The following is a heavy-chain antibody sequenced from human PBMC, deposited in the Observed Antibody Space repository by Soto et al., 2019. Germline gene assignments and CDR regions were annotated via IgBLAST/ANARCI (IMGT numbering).Heavy chain of an antibody. V-gene: IGHV3-33*01. D-gene: IGHD5-18*01. CDR3: AREGVGYSYGY. Sequence: QVQLVESGGGVVQPGRSLRLSCAASGFTFSSYGMHWVRQAPGKGLEWVAVIWYDGSNKYYADSVKGRFTISRDNSKNTLYLQMNSLRAEDTAVYYCAREGVGYSYGYWGQGTLVTVSS. J-gene: IGHJ4*02. CDR2: IWYDGSNK. CDR1: GFTFSSYG.